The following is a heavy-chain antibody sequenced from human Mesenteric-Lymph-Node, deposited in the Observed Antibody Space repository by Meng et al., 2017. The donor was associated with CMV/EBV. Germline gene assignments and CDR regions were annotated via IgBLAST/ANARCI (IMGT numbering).Heavy chain of an antibody. CDR1: GYTFTDYY. D-gene: IGHD2-2*01. CDR2: VDPEDGET. Sequence: SGYTFTDYYMHWVQQAPGKGLEWMGLVDPEDGETIYAEKFQGRVTITADTSTDTAYMELSSLRSEDTAVYYCAIYCSSTSCWRGFDYWGQGTLVTVSS. CDR3: AIYCSSTSCWRGFDY. V-gene: IGHV1-69-2*01. J-gene: IGHJ4*02.